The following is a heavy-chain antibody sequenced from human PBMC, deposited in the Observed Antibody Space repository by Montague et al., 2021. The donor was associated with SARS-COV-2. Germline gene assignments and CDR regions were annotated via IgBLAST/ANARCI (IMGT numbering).Heavy chain of an antibody. D-gene: IGHD6-19*01. J-gene: IGHJ4*02. CDR2: IYYSGTT. CDR1: GGSISTSIYY. Sequence: SETLSLTCTVSGGSISTSIYYWGWIRQPPGKGLEWIGSIYYSGTTYYNPSLQSRVTISVDTSKKQFSLKLSSVTAADTAVYYCARHTYTSGWYHQFDYWGQGTLVTVSS. CDR3: ARHTYTSGWYHQFDY. V-gene: IGHV4-39*01.